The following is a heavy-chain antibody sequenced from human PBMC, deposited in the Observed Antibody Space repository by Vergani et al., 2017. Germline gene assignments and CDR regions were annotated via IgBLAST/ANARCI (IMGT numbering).Heavy chain of an antibody. V-gene: IGHV3-74*01. CDR2: INSDGDST. Sequence: VQLVESGGGLVQPGGSLRLSCTASGFTFSNYWMQWVRQAPGKGLMWVSRINSDGDSTSYPDSVKGRFTISRDNAKNTLYLQMDSLRAEDTAVYYCARDGWELLDYFYYMDVWGKGTTVTVSS. J-gene: IGHJ6*03. CDR1: GFTFSNYW. D-gene: IGHD1-26*01. CDR3: ARDGWELLDYFYYMDV.